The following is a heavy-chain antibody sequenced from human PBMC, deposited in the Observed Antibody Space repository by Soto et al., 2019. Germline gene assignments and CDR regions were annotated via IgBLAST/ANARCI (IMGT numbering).Heavy chain of an antibody. D-gene: IGHD3-10*01. CDR2: IIPIFGTA. Sequence: GASVKVSCKASGGTFSSHAISWVRQALGQGLEWMGGIIPIFGTANYAQRFQGRVTITADESTSTAYMELSSLRSEDTAVYYCASIGVRGVIPHDAFDIWGQGTMVTVSS. V-gene: IGHV1-69*13. CDR3: ASIGVRGVIPHDAFDI. J-gene: IGHJ3*02. CDR1: GGTFSSHA.